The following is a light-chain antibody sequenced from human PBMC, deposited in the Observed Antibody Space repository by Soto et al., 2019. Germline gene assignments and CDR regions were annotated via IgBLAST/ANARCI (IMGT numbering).Light chain of an antibody. CDR3: QQRSNWPPYT. Sequence: EIVLTQSPATLSLSPGERATLSCRASQSVSSYLAWYHQKPDQAPRLLIYDASNRATGIPARFSGSGSRTDFTLTISSLEPEHFAVYYCQQRSNWPPYTFGQGTKLEIK. J-gene: IGKJ2*01. CDR1: QSVSSY. V-gene: IGKV3-11*01. CDR2: DAS.